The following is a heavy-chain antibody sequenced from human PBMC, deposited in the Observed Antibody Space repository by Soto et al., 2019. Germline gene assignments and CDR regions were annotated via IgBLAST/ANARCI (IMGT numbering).Heavy chain of an antibody. J-gene: IGHJ6*03. CDR1: GFTFSIYS. Sequence: GGSLRLSCVASGFTFSIYSMNWVRQAPGKGLEWVSSISSSSTYIYYADSVKGRFTISRDNAKNTLYLQMNSLRAEDTAVYYCARASDYGDYPALMDVWGKATTVTVSS. V-gene: IGHV3-21*01. D-gene: IGHD4-17*01. CDR2: ISSSSTYI. CDR3: ARASDYGDYPALMDV.